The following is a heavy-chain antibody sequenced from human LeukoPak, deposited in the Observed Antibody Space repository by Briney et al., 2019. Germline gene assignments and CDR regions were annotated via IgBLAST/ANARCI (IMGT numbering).Heavy chain of an antibody. D-gene: IGHD2-2*01. CDR2: ISAYNGNT. CDR3: ARGFPCSSTSCYYYYYMDV. Sequence: ASVKVSCKASGYTFTSYGISWVRQAPGQGLEWMGWISAYNGNTNYAQKLQGRVTMTTDTSTSTAYMELRSLRSDDTAVYYCARGFPCSSTSCYYYYYMDVWGKGTTVTVSS. CDR1: GYTFTSYG. V-gene: IGHV1-18*01. J-gene: IGHJ6*03.